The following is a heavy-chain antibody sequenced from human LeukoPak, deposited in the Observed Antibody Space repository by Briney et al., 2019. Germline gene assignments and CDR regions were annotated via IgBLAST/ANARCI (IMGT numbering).Heavy chain of an antibody. D-gene: IGHD3-3*01. V-gene: IGHV1-2*02. J-gene: IGHJ5*02. CDR1: GYTFTGYY. CDR3: ARGYDFWSGYYTYKFDP. Sequence: GASVKVSCTASGYTFTGYYMHWVRQAPGQGLEWMGWINPNSGGTNYAQKFQGRVTMTRDTSISTAYMELSRLRSDDTAVYYCARGYDFWSGYYTYKFDPWGQGTLVTVSS. CDR2: INPNSGGT.